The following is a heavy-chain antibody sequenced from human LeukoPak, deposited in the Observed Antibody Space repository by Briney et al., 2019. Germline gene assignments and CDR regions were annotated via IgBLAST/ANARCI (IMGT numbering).Heavy chain of an antibody. CDR1: GGTFSSYA. CDR3: ARDYGDSYYYYYGMDV. Sequence: SVKVSCKASGGTFSSYAISGVRQAPGQGLEWMGRIFPILGIANYAQKFQGRVTITADKSTSTAYMELSSLRSEDTAVYYCARDYGDSYYYYYGMDVWGQGTTVTVSS. J-gene: IGHJ6*02. CDR2: IFPILGIA. D-gene: IGHD4-17*01. V-gene: IGHV1-69*04.